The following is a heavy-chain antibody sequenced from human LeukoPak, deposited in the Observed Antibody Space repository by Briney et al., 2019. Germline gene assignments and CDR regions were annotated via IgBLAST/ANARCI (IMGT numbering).Heavy chain of an antibody. D-gene: IGHD3-10*01. CDR1: GFTFSSYS. J-gene: IGHJ4*02. V-gene: IGHV3-21*04. CDR2: ISSSSSYI. Sequence: GGSLRLSCAASGFTFSSYSMNWVRQAPGKGLEWVSSISSSSSYIYYADSVKGRFTISRDNSKNTLYLQMNSLRAEDTAVYYCARENGSGSYYYFDYWGQGTLVTVSS. CDR3: ARENGSGSYYYFDY.